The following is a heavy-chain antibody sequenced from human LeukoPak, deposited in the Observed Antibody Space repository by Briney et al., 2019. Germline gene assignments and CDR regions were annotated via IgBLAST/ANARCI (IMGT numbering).Heavy chain of an antibody. V-gene: IGHV3-23*01. CDR3: AKGVGPAAAGTKH. J-gene: IGHJ1*01. CDR1: GFTFSSYG. Sequence: GGSLRLSCAASGFTFSSYGMHWVRQAPGKGLEWVSAISGSGGSTYYADSVKGRFTISRDNSKNTLYLQMNSLRAEDTAVYYCAKGVGPAAAGTKHWGQGTLVIVSS. D-gene: IGHD6-13*01. CDR2: ISGSGGST.